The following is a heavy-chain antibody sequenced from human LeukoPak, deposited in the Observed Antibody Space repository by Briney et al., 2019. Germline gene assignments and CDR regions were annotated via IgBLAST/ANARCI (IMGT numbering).Heavy chain of an antibody. CDR1: GYTFTSYD. Sequence: ASVKVSCKASGYTFTSYDINWVRQATGQGLEWMGWMNPNSGNTGYAQKFQGRVTMTRNTSISTAYMELSSLRSEDTAVYYCARDYSEESTPDYWGQGTLVTVSS. V-gene: IGHV1-8*01. D-gene: IGHD3-10*01. J-gene: IGHJ4*02. CDR2: MNPNSGNT. CDR3: ARDYSEESTPDY.